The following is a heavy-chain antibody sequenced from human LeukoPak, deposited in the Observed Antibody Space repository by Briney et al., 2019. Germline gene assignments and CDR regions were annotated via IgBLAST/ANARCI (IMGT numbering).Heavy chain of an antibody. CDR1: GGTFSSYA. D-gene: IGHD4-23*01. V-gene: IGHV1-69*05. Sequence: SVKVSCKASGGTFSSYAISWVRQAPGQGLEWMGGIIPIFGTANYAQKFQCRVTITTDESTSTAYMELSSLRSEDTAVYYCARVRYGGNPTYYFDYWGQGTLVTVSS. CDR2: IIPIFGTA. J-gene: IGHJ4*02. CDR3: ARVRYGGNPTYYFDY.